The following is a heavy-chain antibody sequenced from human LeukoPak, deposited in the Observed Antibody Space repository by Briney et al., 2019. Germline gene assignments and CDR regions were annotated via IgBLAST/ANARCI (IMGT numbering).Heavy chain of an antibody. Sequence: PSETLSLTCTVSGGSISSYYWSWIRQPPGKGLEWIGYIDHSESTKYNPSLKSRVTISVDTSKNQFFLKLSSVTAADTAVYYCATGSQWLVMFEYWGQGTLVTVSS. CDR2: IDHSEST. J-gene: IGHJ4*02. CDR3: ATGSQWLVMFEY. V-gene: IGHV4-59*01. CDR1: GGSISSYY. D-gene: IGHD6-19*01.